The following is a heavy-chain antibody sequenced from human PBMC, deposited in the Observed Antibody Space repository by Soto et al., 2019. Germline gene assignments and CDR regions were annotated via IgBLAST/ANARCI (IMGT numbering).Heavy chain of an antibody. V-gene: IGHV1-69*06. J-gene: IGHJ5*02. CDR3: TRRGGQSANWFDP. CDR1: GGTFNSFS. CDR2: IIPMSGRP. Sequence: QVKLLQSGAEVKTPGSSVKFSCKASGGTFNSFSIDWVRQAPGQGIDWMGVIIPMSGRPNYAQRFQGRVTFSADKSTNTVYMEVNNLTYEDTAVYYCTRRGGQSANWFDPWGQGTLVTVYS.